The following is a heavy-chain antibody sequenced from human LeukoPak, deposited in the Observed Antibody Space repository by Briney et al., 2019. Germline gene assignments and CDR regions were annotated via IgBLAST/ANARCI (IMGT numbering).Heavy chain of an antibody. V-gene: IGHV3-30-3*01. CDR2: ISYDGSNK. J-gene: IGHJ4*02. CDR1: GFTFSSYA. CDR3: ARTVDTAMYY. D-gene: IGHD5-18*01. Sequence: GSLELSFAAAGFTFSSYAMHWGRRAPGKGLEGVAVISYDGSNKYYADSVKGRFTISRDNSKDTLYLQMNSLRAEDTAVYYCARTVDTAMYYWGQGTLVTVSS.